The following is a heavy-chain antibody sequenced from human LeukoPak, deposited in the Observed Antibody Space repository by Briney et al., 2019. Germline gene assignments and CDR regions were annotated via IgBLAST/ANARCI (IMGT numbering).Heavy chain of an antibody. D-gene: IGHD1-26*01. J-gene: IGHJ5*02. V-gene: IGHV3-21*01. Sequence: GGSLRLSCAASGFTFSSYSMNWVRQAPGKGLEWVSSISSSSSYIYYADSVKGRFTISRDNAKNSLYLQMNSLRAEDTAVYYCARYSGSYWGGDWFDPWGQGTLVTVSS. CDR2: ISSSSSYI. CDR1: GFTFSSYS. CDR3: ARYSGSYWGGDWFDP.